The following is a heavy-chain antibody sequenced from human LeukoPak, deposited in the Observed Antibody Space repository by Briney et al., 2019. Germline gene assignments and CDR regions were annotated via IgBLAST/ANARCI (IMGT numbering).Heavy chain of an antibody. J-gene: IGHJ3*02. CDR1: GGSISSYY. V-gene: IGHV4-59*01. CDR2: IYYSGST. CDR3: ARESYYYDSSGSEAFDI. D-gene: IGHD3-22*01. Sequence: TSETLSLTCTVSGGSISSYYWSWIRQPPGKGLEWIGYIYYSGSTNYNPSLKSRVTISVDTSKNQFSLKLSSVTAADTAVYYCARESYYYDSSGSEAFDIWGQGTMVTVS.